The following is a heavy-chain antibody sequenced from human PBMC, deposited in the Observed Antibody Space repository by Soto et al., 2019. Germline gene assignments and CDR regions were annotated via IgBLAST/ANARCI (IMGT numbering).Heavy chain of an antibody. Sequence: SGEVCFKASCYTFTSYGISWVRQAPGQGLEWMGWISAYNGNTNYAQKLQGRVTMTTDTSTSTAYMELRSLRSDDTAVYYCARVPDIVVVPAALRLFDYWGQGTLVTVSS. CDR2: ISAYNGNT. J-gene: IGHJ4*02. V-gene: IGHV1-18*01. CDR3: ARVPDIVVVPAALRLFDY. D-gene: IGHD2-2*01. CDR1: CYTFTSYG.